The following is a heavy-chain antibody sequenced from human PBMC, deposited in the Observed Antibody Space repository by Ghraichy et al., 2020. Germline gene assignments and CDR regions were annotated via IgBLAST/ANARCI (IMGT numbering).Heavy chain of an antibody. J-gene: IGHJ5*02. Sequence: SETLSLTCAVYGGSFSGYYWSWIRQPPGKGLEWIGEINHSGSTNYNPSLKSRVTISVDTSKNQFSLKLSSVTAADTAVYYCARVGLVRWFDPWGQGTLVTVYS. CDR2: INHSGST. CDR1: GGSFSGYY. CDR3: ARVGLVRWFDP. D-gene: IGHD1-26*01. V-gene: IGHV4-34*01.